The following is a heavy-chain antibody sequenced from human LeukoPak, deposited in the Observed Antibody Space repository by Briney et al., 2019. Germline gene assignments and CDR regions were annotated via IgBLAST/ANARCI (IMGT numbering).Heavy chain of an antibody. CDR3: ARSYLLWFGEFLSPIDY. Sequence: PSETLSLTCTVSGGSISSSSYYWVWIRQPPGKGLEWVGSIYYSGSTYYNPSLKSRVTISVDTSKNQFSLKLTSVTAADTAVYYCARSYLLWFGEFLSPIDYWGQGTLVTVSS. J-gene: IGHJ4*02. CDR1: GGSISSSSYY. V-gene: IGHV4-39*07. D-gene: IGHD3-10*01. CDR2: IYYSGST.